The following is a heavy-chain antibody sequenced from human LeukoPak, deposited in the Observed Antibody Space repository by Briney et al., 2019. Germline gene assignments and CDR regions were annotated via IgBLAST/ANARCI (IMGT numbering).Heavy chain of an antibody. Sequence: GGSLRLSCAASGFTFSSYGMHWVRQAPGKGLEWVSAISGNGGSTDYADSVKGRFTISGDNSKNTLYLQMNSLRAEDTAVYYCARDQSITMVRGVINWGQGTLVTVSS. CDR1: GFTFSSYG. J-gene: IGHJ4*02. CDR2: ISGNGGST. D-gene: IGHD3-10*01. CDR3: ARDQSITMVRGVIN. V-gene: IGHV3-23*01.